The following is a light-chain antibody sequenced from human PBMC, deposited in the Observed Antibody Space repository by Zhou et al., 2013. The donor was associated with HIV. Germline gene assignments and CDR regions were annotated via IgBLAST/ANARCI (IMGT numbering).Light chain of an antibody. CDR2: DVS. V-gene: IGLV2-14*01. Sequence: QSALTQPASVSGSPGQSITISCTGTSGDVGAYNYVSWYQLHPGKAPKLMIYDVSKRPSGVSNRFSGSKSGNTASLTISGLQAEDEAEYYCGSYRSRSIHVVFGGGTKLTVL. CDR3: GSYRSRSIHVV. J-gene: IGLJ2*01. CDR1: SGDVGAYNY.